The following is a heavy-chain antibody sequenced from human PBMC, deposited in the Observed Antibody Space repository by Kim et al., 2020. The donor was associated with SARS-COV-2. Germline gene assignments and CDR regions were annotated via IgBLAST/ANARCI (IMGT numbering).Heavy chain of an antibody. Sequence: SETLSLTCTVSGGSISSYYWSWIRQPPGKGLEWIGYIYYSGSTNYNPSLKSRVTISVDTSKNQFSLKLSSVTAADTAVYYCARDLADYYDSSGHNWFDPWGQGTLVTVSS. V-gene: IGHV4-59*01. D-gene: IGHD3-22*01. CDR1: GGSISSYY. CDR3: ARDLADYYDSSGHNWFDP. CDR2: IYYSGST. J-gene: IGHJ5*02.